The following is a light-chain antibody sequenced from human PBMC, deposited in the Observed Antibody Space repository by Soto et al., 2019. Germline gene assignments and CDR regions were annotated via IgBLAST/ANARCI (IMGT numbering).Light chain of an antibody. CDR2: DND. CDR3: SSYTRSTKEV. V-gene: IGLV1-51*01. Sequence: QSVLTQPPSVSAAPGQKVTISCSGGRSNIGDNSVSWYQQLPGEAPKLLIDDNDLRPSGIPDRFSGSRSGTSATLAITGLQTGDEADYYCSSYTRSTKEVFGTGTKVTVL. CDR1: RSNIGDNS. J-gene: IGLJ1*01.